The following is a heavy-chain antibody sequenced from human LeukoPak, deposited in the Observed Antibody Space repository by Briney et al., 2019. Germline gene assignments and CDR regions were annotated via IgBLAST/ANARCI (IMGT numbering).Heavy chain of an antibody. CDR1: GFTFSSYG. J-gene: IGHJ4*02. CDR3: ASMWELLNY. Sequence: GGTLRLSCAASGFTFSSYGMSWVRQAPGKGLEWVSAISGSGGSTYYADSVKGRFTISRDNAKNSLYLQMNSLRAEDTAVYYCASMWELLNYWGQGTLVTVSS. V-gene: IGHV3-23*01. CDR2: ISGSGGST. D-gene: IGHD1-26*01.